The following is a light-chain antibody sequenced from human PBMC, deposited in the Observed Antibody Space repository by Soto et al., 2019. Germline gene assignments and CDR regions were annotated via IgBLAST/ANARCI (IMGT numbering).Light chain of an antibody. Sequence: AIRMTQSPSSLSASTGDRVTITCRASQGISSYLAWYQQKPGKAPKLLIYAASTLQSGVPSRFSGSGSGTDFTLTISCLQSEDFATYYCQQYYSYPPALTFGGGTKLEIK. CDR3: QQYYSYPPALT. J-gene: IGKJ4*01. CDR1: QGISSY. V-gene: IGKV1-8*01. CDR2: AAS.